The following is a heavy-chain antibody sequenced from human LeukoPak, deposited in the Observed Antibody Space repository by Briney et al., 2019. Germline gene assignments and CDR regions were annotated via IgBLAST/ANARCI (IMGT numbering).Heavy chain of an antibody. CDR3: ARGPSGSYDFDY. V-gene: IGHV4-34*09. CDR2: INHSGST. D-gene: IGHD1-26*01. J-gene: IGHJ4*02. CDR1: GGSFSGYY. Sequence: SETLSLTCAVYGGSFSGYYWSWIRQPPGKGLEWIGEINHSGSTNYNPSLKSRVTISVDTSKNQFSLKLSSVTAADTAVYYCARGPSGSYDFDYWGQGTLVTVSS.